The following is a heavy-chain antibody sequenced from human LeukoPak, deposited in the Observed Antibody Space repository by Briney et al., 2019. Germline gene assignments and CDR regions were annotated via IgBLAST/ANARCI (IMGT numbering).Heavy chain of an antibody. CDR3: ARDGIAVAGTAFDI. V-gene: IGHV4-59*01. D-gene: IGHD6-19*01. CDR2: IYYSGST. CDR1: GGSISSYY. Sequence: PSETLSLTCTVSGGSISSYYWSWIRQPPGKGLEWIGYIYYSGSTNYNPSLKSRVTISVDTSKNQFSLKLSSVTAADTAVYYCARDGIAVAGTAFDIWGQGTMVTVSS. J-gene: IGHJ3*02.